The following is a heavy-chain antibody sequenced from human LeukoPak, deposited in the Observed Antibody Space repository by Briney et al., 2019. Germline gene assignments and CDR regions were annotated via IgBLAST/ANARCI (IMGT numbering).Heavy chain of an antibody. CDR2: ISSSSSYI. CDR3: ASLNHVAGTRGDY. J-gene: IGHJ4*02. CDR1: GFTFSSYS. D-gene: IGHD6-19*01. Sequence: WGSLRLSCAASGFTFSSYSMNWVRQAPGKGQEWVSSISSSSSYIYYADSVKGRFTISRDNAKNSLYLQMNSLRAEDTAVYYCASLNHVAGTRGDYWGQGTLVTVSS. V-gene: IGHV3-21*01.